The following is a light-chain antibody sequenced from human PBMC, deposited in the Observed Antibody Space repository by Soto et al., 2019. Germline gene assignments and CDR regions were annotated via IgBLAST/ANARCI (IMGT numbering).Light chain of an antibody. J-gene: IGLJ2*01. Sequence: QSVLTQPPSASGTPGQRVAISCSGSSSNIGTNTVNWYQQLPGSTPQLLIYNTNQRPSGVPGRFSGSKSGASASLAISGLQSEDEADYYCAAWDGSLNVVLFGGGTKLTVL. CDR1: SSNIGTNT. CDR2: NTN. V-gene: IGLV1-44*01. CDR3: AAWDGSLNVVL.